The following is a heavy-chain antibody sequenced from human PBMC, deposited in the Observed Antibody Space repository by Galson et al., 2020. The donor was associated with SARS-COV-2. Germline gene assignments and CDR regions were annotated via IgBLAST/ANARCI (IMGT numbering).Heavy chain of an antibody. CDR1: GFTFSSSW. D-gene: IGHD1-7*01. J-gene: IGHJ3*02. CDR3: ARGTNYGAFDI. Sequence: GESLKISCAASGFTFSSSWMHWVRQAPGEGLVWVSRINDDGSITTYADSVKGRFTISRDNSKNTLSLQMNSLRAEDTAVYSCARGTNYGAFDIWGQGTMVTVSS. V-gene: IGHV3-74*03. CDR2: INDDGSIT.